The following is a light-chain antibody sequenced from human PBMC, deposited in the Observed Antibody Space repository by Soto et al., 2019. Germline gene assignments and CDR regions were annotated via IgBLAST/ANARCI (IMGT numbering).Light chain of an antibody. V-gene: IGLV2-14*01. CDR2: EVS. CDR1: SSDVGVYNY. CDR3: SSYGGSRV. Sequence: QSALTQPASVSGSPGQSITISCTGTSSDVGVYNYVSWYQQHPGKAPKLMIYEVSNRPSGVSNRFSGSKSGNTASLTISGLQAEDEADYYCSSYGGSRVSGGGTKLTVL. J-gene: IGLJ3*02.